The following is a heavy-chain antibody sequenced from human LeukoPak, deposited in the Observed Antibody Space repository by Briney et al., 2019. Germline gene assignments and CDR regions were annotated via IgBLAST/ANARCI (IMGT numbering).Heavy chain of an antibody. CDR2: IYSGGNT. V-gene: IGHV3-66*01. CDR1: GFTFSNYV. J-gene: IGHJ1*01. CDR3: ARGSEYFQH. Sequence: GGSLRLSCAASGFTFSNYVMSWVRQAPGKGLEWVSIIYSGGNTFHADSVKARFSISRDESRDTVYLQMNSLRAEDTAVYYCARGSEYFQHWGQGTLVTVSS.